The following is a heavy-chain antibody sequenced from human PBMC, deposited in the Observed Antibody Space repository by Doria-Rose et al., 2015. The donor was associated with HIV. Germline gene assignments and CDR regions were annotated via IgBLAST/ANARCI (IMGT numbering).Heavy chain of an antibody. CDR2: IFSDDER. D-gene: IGHD6-13*01. J-gene: IGHJ4*02. V-gene: IGHV2-26*01. Sequence: QWGSVLVKPTETLTLTCTVSGVSLSSPGMGVSWIRQPPGKALEWLANIFSDDERSYKTSLKSRLTISRGTSKSQVVLTMTDMDPVDTATYYCARIKSSRWYHKYYFDFWGQGTLVIVSA. CDR1: GVSLSSPGMG. CDR3: ARIKSSRWYHKYYFDF.